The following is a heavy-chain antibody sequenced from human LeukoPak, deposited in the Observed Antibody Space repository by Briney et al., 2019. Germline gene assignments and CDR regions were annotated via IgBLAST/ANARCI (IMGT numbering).Heavy chain of an antibody. CDR2: IYYSGST. D-gene: IGHD4-23*01. CDR1: GGSISSYY. Sequence: SETLSLTCTVSGGSISSYYWSWIRQPPGKGLEWTGYIYYSGSTYYNPSLKSRVTISVDTSKNQFSLKLSSVTAADTAVYYCARARGTTEVTWALDIWGQGTMVTVSS. J-gene: IGHJ3*02. CDR3: ARARGTTEVTWALDI. V-gene: IGHV4-59*01.